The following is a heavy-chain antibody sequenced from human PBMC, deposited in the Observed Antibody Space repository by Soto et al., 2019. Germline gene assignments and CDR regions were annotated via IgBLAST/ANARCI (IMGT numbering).Heavy chain of an antibody. Sequence: SETLSLTCAVYGGSFSGYYWTWIRQPPGTGLEWIGEINHSGSTNYNPSLKSRVTISVDTSKNQFSLKLTSVTAADTAVYYCARGKYCSTISCYDPNWFDPWGQGILVTVSS. D-gene: IGHD2-2*01. CDR2: INHSGST. CDR3: ARGKYCSTISCYDPNWFDP. CDR1: GGSFSGYY. J-gene: IGHJ5*02. V-gene: IGHV4-34*01.